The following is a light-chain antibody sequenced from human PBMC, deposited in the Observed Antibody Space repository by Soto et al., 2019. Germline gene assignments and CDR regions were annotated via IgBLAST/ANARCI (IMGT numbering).Light chain of an antibody. CDR1: SSDVGAYDH. V-gene: IGLV2-8*01. CDR3: CSHAGSSTV. Sequence: QSALTQPPSASGSPGQSLTISCTGTSSDVGAYDHVSWFQQHPGRAPKFLIYEVTKRPSGVPDRFSGSKSGNTASLTVSGLQAEYEADYYCCSHAGSSTVFGGGTKVTVL. CDR2: EVT. J-gene: IGLJ1*01.